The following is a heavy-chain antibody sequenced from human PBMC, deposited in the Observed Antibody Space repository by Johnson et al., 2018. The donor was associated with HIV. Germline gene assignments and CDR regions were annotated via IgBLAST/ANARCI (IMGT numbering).Heavy chain of an antibody. CDR2: IWYDGSNN. V-gene: IGHV3-33*01. CDR1: GFTFSSYG. CDR3: AGLPDAFDI. J-gene: IGHJ3*02. Sequence: QVQLVESGGGVVQPGRSLRLSCAASGFTFSSYGMHWVRQAPGKGLEWVAVIWYDGSNNYSANSVKGRFTISRDNSKNTLYLQMNSLRAEDTAVYYCAGLPDAFDIWGQGTMVTVSS. D-gene: IGHD5-12*01.